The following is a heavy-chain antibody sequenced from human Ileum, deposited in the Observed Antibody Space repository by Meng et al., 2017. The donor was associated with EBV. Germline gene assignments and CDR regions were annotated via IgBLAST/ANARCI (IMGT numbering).Heavy chain of an antibody. J-gene: IGHJ4*02. CDR2: IYYSGST. V-gene: IGHV4-28*01. CDR1: GYSISSTNW. D-gene: IGHD3-22*01. Sequence: QVHLQESGPGLVKTSDTLSLTCAVSGYSISSTNWWGWIRQPPGKGLEWIGYIYYSGSTSYNPSLKSRVTMSVDTSKNQFSLNLNSVTAVDTAVYYCARNVPGTSAYYDWGQGTLVTVSS. CDR3: ARNVPGTSAYYD.